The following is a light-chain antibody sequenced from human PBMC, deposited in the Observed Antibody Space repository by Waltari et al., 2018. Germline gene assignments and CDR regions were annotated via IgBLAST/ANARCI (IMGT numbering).Light chain of an antibody. CDR2: AEN. J-gene: IGLJ3*02. CDR1: RPNIGTNS. CDR3: ASWDDSLNGMV. V-gene: IGLV1-44*01. Sequence: QSVLTQSPSASGTPGQRVTISCSGSRPNIGTNSVYWYQQFPGSAPRLLVYAENQRTSGVPDRFSGSKSGTSASLAISGLQSEDEADYYCASWDDSLNGMVLGGGTKLTVL.